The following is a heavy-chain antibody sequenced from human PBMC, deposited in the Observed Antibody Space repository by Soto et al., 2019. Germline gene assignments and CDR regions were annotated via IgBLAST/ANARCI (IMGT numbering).Heavy chain of an antibody. CDR1: GGSISSSNW. D-gene: IGHD2-2*01. V-gene: IGHV4-4*02. CDR2: IYHSGST. Sequence: QVQLQESGPGLVKPSGTLSLTCAVSGGSISSSNWWSWVRQPPGKGLEWIGEIYHSGSTNYNPSLRSRVTISVDKSKNRLSLKLSSVTAADTAVYYCARGGEDIVVVPAAMGGAFDIWGQGTMVTVSS. CDR3: ARGGEDIVVVPAAMGGAFDI. J-gene: IGHJ3*02.